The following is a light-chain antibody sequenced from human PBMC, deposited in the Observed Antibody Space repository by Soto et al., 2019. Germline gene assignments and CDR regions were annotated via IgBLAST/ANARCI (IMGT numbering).Light chain of an antibody. J-gene: IGLJ2*01. CDR1: SSDVGTYKL. CDR3: SSHAGSNSLMV. CDR2: EDT. Sequence: QSVLTQPASVSGSPGQSITISCTGTSSDVGTYKLVSWYQHHPGRAPKLMIYEDTKRPSGVSSRFSGSKSGNTASLTISGLQAEDEADYHCSSHAGSNSLMVFGGGTKLTVL. V-gene: IGLV2-14*02.